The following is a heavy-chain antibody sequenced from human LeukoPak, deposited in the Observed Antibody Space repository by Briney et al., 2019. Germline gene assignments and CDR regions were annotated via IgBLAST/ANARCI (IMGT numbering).Heavy chain of an antibody. Sequence: TGGSLRLSCAASGFMFRSFEMYWVRQAPGKGPEWIAYISSGATTMYYADSVKGRFTISRDDAKNSLFLQMNSLRAEDTAVYYCALLAVASDFDYWGQGALVTVSS. CDR3: ALLAVASDFDY. J-gene: IGHJ4*02. D-gene: IGHD6-19*01. CDR2: ISSGATTM. CDR1: GFMFRSFE. V-gene: IGHV3-48*03.